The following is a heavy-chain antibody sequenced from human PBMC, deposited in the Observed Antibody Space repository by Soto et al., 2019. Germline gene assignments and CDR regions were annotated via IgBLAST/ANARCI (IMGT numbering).Heavy chain of an antibody. CDR3: VRANWNRFDP. V-gene: IGHV4-30-2*01. CDR1: GGPINSGGYF. CDR2: IHHSGET. D-gene: IGHD1-1*01. Sequence: PSETLSLTCAVSGGPINSGGYFWGWVRQAPGKGLEWIGNIHHSGETSYNPSLQGRVTLSVDTSKNQFSLNLTSVTAADTAVYYCVRANWNRFDPWGQGTLVTVSS. J-gene: IGHJ5*02.